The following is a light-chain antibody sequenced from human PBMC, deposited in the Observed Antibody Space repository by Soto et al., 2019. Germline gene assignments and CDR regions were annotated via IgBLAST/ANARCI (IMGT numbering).Light chain of an antibody. CDR1: QGIGDT. Sequence: VVMTHPPCTLPASPGGAATRPSRPSQGIGDTLAWYQHKPGQTPRLLIYDTSTRAAGVPTRFSGSRSGAEFTLTINSLQPEDFAVYYCKPYNNSPLTFGRGTKVDIK. J-gene: IGKJ4*01. CDR2: DTS. V-gene: IGKV3-15*01. CDR3: KPYNNSPLT.